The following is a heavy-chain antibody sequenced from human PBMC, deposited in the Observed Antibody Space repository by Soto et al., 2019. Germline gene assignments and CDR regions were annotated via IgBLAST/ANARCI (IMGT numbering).Heavy chain of an antibody. CDR3: AKDRLFCSGAGCHYYNYYGMDV. J-gene: IGHJ6*02. Sequence: GGSLRLSCAASGFTFSSYGMHWVRQAPGKGLEWVAVISYDGSNKYYADSVKGRFTISRDNSKNRLYPQMNGRRGGDTYVYYCAKDRLFCSGAGCHYYNYYGMDVWGQGTTVTVSS. CDR2: ISYDGSNK. D-gene: IGHD2-15*01. CDR1: GFTFSSYG. V-gene: IGHV3-30*18.